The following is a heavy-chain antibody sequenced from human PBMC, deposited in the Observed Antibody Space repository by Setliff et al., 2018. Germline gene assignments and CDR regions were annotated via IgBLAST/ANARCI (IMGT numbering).Heavy chain of an antibody. J-gene: IGHJ4*02. D-gene: IGHD3-9*01. CDR2: INPNSGGT. V-gene: IGHV1-2*02. CDR3: AGVDVLTASPF. Sequence: ASVKVSCKASGDTFNTYTLSWVRQAPGQGPEWMGWINPNSGGTNYAQKFQGRVTMTRDPSISTAYMDLSRLTSDDTATYYCAGVDVLTASPFWGQGTLVTVSS. CDR1: GDTFNTYT.